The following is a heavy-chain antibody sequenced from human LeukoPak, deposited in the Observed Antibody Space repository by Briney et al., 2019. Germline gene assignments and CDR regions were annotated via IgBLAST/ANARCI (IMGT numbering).Heavy chain of an antibody. J-gene: IGHJ4*02. CDR1: GYTFTGDY. V-gene: IGHV1-2*02. CDR2: INPNSSVT. D-gene: IGHD6-6*01. CDR3: ARELGSSSVGY. Sequence: ASVKVSCKASGYTFTGDYMHWVRQAPGQGLEWMGWINPNSSVTRYAQKFQGRVTMTRDTSISTAYMELRRLRSDDTAVYYCARELGSSSVGYWGQGTLVTVSS.